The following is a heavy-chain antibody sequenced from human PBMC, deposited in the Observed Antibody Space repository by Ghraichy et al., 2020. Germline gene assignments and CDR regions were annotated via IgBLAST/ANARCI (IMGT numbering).Heavy chain of an antibody. Sequence: LSLTCAASGFTVSSNYMSWVRQAPGKGLEWVSVIYSGGSTYYADSVKGRFTISRDNSKNTLYLQMNSLRAEDTAVYYCARGLTYYDFWSGYLYWGQGTLVTVSS. V-gene: IGHV3-53*01. CDR2: IYSGGST. CDR1: GFTVSSNY. CDR3: ARGLTYYDFWSGYLY. D-gene: IGHD3-3*01. J-gene: IGHJ4*02.